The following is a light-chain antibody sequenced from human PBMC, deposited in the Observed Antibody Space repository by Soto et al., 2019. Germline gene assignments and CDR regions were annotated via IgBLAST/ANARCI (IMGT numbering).Light chain of an antibody. CDR1: RSVSNNY. CDR3: QQYGSSRALT. J-gene: IGKJ4*01. Sequence: DIVLTQSPGTLSLSPGERATLSCRASRSVSNNYFAWFQQKPGQAPRLLIYGASSRASGTPDRFSGSGSGTDFTLTISRLEPEDFAVYYCQQYGSSRALTFGGGTKV. V-gene: IGKV3-20*01. CDR2: GAS.